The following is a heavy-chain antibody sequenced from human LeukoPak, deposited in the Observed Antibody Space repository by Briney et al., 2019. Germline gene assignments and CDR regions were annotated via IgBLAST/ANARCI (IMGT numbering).Heavy chain of an antibody. CDR3: ARDWDLYCAFDI. Sequence: GASVKVSCKASGYTFTGYYMHWVRQAPGQGLEWMGWINPNSGGTNYAQKFQGRVTMTRDTSISTTYMELSRLRSDDTAVYYCARDWDLYCAFDIWGQGTMVTVSS. CDR2: INPNSGGT. CDR1: GYTFTGYY. D-gene: IGHD1-26*01. J-gene: IGHJ3*02. V-gene: IGHV1-2*02.